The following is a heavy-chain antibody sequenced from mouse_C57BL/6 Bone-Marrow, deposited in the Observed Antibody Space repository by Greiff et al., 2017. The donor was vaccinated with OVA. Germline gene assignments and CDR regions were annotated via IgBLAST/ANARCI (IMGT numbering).Heavy chain of an antibody. CDR2: IDPEDGET. CDR1: GFNIKDYY. V-gene: IGHV14-2*01. D-gene: IGHD1-3*01. J-gene: IGHJ2*01. Sequence: VQLQQSGAELVKPGASVKFSCTASGFNIKDYYMPWVKQRTEQGLEWIGRIDPEDGETKYAAKFQGKATITADTSSNTAYLQLSSLTSGDTDVYYCADIDFDYWGQGTTLTVSS. CDR3: ADIDFDY.